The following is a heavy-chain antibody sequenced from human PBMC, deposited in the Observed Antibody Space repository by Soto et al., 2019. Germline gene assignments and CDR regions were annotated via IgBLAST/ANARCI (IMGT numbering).Heavy chain of an antibody. Sequence: PGESLKISCNGSGYSFTSYWISWVRQMPGKGLEWMGRIDPSDSYTNYSPSFQGHVTISADKSISTAYLQWSSLKASDTAMYYCARQVAAAGGEYYGMDVWGQGTTVTVYS. CDR3: ARQVAAAGGEYYGMDV. CDR1: GYSFTSYW. V-gene: IGHV5-10-1*01. D-gene: IGHD6-13*01. CDR2: IDPSDSYT. J-gene: IGHJ6*02.